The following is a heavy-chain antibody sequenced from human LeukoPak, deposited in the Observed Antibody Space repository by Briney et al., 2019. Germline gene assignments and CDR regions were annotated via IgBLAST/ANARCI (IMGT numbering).Heavy chain of an antibody. CDR1: GYTFTGYY. D-gene: IGHD5-24*01. CDR3: ARADDYNRGYYFDY. J-gene: IGHJ4*02. V-gene: IGHV1-2*02. CDR2: INPSSGGT. Sequence: ASVKVSCKASGYTFTGYYMHWVRQAPGQGPEWMGWINPSSGGTNYAQKFQGRVTMTRDTSISTAYMELNRLISDDTAVYYCARADDYNRGYYFDYWGQGTLVTVSS.